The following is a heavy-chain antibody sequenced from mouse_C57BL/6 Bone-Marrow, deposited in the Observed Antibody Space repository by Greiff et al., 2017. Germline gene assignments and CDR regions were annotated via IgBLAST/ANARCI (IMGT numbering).Heavy chain of an antibody. CDR3: SSFDGNYFDF. J-gene: IGHJ2*01. CDR2: IDPEIGDT. Sequence: EVQLQQSGAELVRPGASVKLSCTASGFNIKDDYIHWVKQRPEQGLEWIGWIDPEIGDTEYASKFQGKATITSDTSSNTAYLQLSNLTSEDTAVYYCSSFDGNYFDFWGQGTPLTVAS. CDR1: GFNIKDDY. D-gene: IGHD2-3*01. V-gene: IGHV14-4*01.